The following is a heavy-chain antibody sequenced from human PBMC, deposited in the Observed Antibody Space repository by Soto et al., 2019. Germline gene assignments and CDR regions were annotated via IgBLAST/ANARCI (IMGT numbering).Heavy chain of an antibody. CDR2: LSGSGTI. D-gene: IGHD2-2*02. V-gene: IGHV3-48*03. J-gene: IGHJ3*01. Sequence: GGSLRLSCAASGFSFVNYAMNWVRQAPGKGLEWVSGLSGSGTIYYADSVKGRFTVSRDNDKNSLYLQMNDLRGGDTAVYYCSSQNPPPGVPPSIFKPFDVWGQGTMVTVSS. CDR3: SSQNPPPGVPPSIFKPFDV. CDR1: GFSFVNYA.